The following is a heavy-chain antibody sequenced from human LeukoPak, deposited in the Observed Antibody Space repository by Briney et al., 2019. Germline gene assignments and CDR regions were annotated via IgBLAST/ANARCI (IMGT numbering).Heavy chain of an antibody. CDR3: AAAATSSSSELGY. V-gene: IGHV4-31*03. CDR2: IHYSGST. Sequence: SETLSLTCTVSGGSINSGSYYWSWIRQHPGKGLEWIVYIHYSGSTYYNPSLKSRLTISVDTSKNQLSLKLSSVTAADTAVYYCAAAATSSSSELGYWGQGTLVTVSS. D-gene: IGHD6-6*01. CDR1: GGSINSGSYY. J-gene: IGHJ4*02.